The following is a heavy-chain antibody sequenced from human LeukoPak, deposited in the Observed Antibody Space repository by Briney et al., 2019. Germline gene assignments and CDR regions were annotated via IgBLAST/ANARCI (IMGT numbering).Heavy chain of an antibody. CDR2: IYTSGST. Sequence: SETLSLTCTVSGGSISSGSYYWSWIRQPAGKGLEWIGRIYTSGSTNYNPSLKSRVTISVDTSKNQFSLKLSSVTAADTAVYYCARTPFHAVPTIGDWFDPWGQGTLVTVSS. CDR1: GGSISSGSYY. V-gene: IGHV4-61*02. J-gene: IGHJ5*02. D-gene: IGHD5-12*01. CDR3: ARTPFHAVPTIGDWFDP.